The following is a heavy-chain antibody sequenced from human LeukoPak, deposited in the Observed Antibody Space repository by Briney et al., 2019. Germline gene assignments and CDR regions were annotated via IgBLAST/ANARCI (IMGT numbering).Heavy chain of an antibody. CDR3: ARSRRYSAFDY. D-gene: IGHD1-26*01. J-gene: IGHJ4*02. Sequence: GGSLRLSCVASGFTFSDHYMDWVRQVPGKGLEWVARIRDRPNGYRTEYAASVKGRFTISRDDSKNSLYLQMSSLMTEDTAIYYCARSRRYSAFDYWGQGILVTVSS. V-gene: IGHV3-72*01. CDR1: GFTFSDHY. CDR2: IRDRPNGYRT.